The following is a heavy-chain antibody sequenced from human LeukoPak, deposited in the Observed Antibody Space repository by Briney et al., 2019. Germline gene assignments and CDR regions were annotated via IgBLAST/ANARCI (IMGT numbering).Heavy chain of an antibody. Sequence: KSSETLSLTCTVSGDSISGYFWSWIRQHPGKGLEWIGHIYYSGTSFYNPSLTSRVTISVDTSKNQFSLKLTSVNDADTAVYYCARIERSSYSLGFDYWGQGTLVTVSS. CDR3: ARIERSSYSLGFDY. J-gene: IGHJ4*02. D-gene: IGHD6-6*01. V-gene: IGHV4-31*03. CDR1: GDSISGYF. CDR2: IYYSGTS.